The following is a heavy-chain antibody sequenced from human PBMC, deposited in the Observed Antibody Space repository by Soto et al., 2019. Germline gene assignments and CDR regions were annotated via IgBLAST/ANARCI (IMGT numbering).Heavy chain of an antibody. J-gene: IGHJ5*02. CDR3: ARMAASGSLNWFDP. D-gene: IGHD3-10*01. Sequence: GASVKVSCKASGYTFTNYEITSVRQATGQGLEWMGWMNPGSGNTGYAHKFQGRVSMTRNISISTAYMELSRLGSDDTAIYYCARMAASGSLNWFDPWGQGTLVTVS. V-gene: IGHV1-8*01. CDR1: GYTFTNYE. CDR2: MNPGSGNT.